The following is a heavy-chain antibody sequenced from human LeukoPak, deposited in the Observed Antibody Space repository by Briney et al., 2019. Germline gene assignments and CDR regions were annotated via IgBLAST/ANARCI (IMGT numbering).Heavy chain of an antibody. CDR2: IIPIFGTA. D-gene: IGHD2-8*02. CDR1: GGTFSSYA. J-gene: IGHJ6*02. CDR3: ARAGWCNGATRYYYGMDV. V-gene: IGHV1-69*13. Sequence: GASVKVSCKASGGTFSSYAISWVRQAPGQGLEWMGGIIPIFGTANYAQKFQGRVTITADESTSTAYMELSSLRSEDTAVYYCARAGWCNGATRYYYGMDVWGQGTTVTVSS.